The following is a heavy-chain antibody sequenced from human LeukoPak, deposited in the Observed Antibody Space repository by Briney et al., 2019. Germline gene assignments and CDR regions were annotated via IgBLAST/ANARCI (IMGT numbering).Heavy chain of an antibody. CDR3: ARLDIVATALWD. V-gene: IGHV4-39*01. Sequence: SETLSLTCTVSGGSISSSSYYWGWIRQPPGKGLEWIGSIYYSGSTYYNPSLKSRVTISVDTSKNQFSLKLSSVTAADTAVYYRARLDIVATALWDWGQGTLVTVSS. J-gene: IGHJ4*02. CDR2: IYYSGST. CDR1: GGSISSSSYY. D-gene: IGHD5-12*01.